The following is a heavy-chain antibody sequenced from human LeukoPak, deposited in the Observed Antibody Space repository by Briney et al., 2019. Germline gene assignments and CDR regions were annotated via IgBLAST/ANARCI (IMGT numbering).Heavy chain of an antibody. D-gene: IGHD3-3*01. CDR1: GGSISSHY. CDR3: ARSPRVDFWSGYYQFDC. CDR2: IYYSGST. Sequence: PSETLSLTCTVSGGSISSHYWSWIRQPPGKGLEWIGYIYYSGSTNYNPSLKSRVTISVDTSKNQFSLKLSSVTAADTAVYYCARSPRVDFWSGYYQFDCWGQGTLVTVSS. V-gene: IGHV4-59*11. J-gene: IGHJ4*02.